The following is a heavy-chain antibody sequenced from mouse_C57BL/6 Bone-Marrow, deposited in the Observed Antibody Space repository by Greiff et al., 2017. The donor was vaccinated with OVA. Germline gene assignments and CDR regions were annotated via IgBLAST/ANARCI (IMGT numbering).Heavy chain of an antibody. CDR1: GYTFTSYW. J-gene: IGHJ2*01. Sequence: QVQLQQPGAELVMPGASVKLSCKASGYTFTSYWMHWVKQRPGQGLEWIGEIDPSDSYTNYNQKFKGKSTLTVDKSSSTAYMQLSSLTSEDSAFYYCAREDYSVFDYWGQGTTLTVAS. V-gene: IGHV1-69*01. D-gene: IGHD2-12*01. CDR3: AREDYSVFDY. CDR2: IDPSDSYT.